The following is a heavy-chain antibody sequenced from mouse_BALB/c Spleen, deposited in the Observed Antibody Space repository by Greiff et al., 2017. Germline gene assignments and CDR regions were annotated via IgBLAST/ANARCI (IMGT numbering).Heavy chain of an antibody. Sequence: QVQLQQPGAELVKPGASVKMSCKASGYTFTSYNMHWVKQTPGQGLEWIGAIYPGNGDTSYNQKFKGKATLTADKSSSTAYMQLSSLTSEDSAVYYCARLTGTGWFAYWGQGTLVTVSA. CDR2: IYPGNGDT. CDR1: GYTFTSYN. V-gene: IGHV1-12*01. D-gene: IGHD4-1*01. CDR3: ARLTGTGWFAY. J-gene: IGHJ3*01.